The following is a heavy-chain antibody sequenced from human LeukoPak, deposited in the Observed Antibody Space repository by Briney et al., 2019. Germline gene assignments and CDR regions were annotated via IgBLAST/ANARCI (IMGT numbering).Heavy chain of an antibody. J-gene: IGHJ3*02. D-gene: IGHD7-27*01. CDR3: ARAAWGYAFDI. V-gene: IGHV4-34*01. CDR2: INHSGTT. CDR1: GGSFSGYY. Sequence: SETLSLTCAVYGGSFSGYYWSWVRQPPGRGLEWIGEINHSGTTNYNPSLKSRLTISLDTSKNQFSLKLSSVTAADTAVYYCARAAWGYAFDIWGQGTMVTVSS.